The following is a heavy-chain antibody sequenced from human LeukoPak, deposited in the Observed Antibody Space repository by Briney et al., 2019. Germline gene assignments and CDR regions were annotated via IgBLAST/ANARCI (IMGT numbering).Heavy chain of an antibody. CDR2: MNPNSGNT. Sequence: ASVKVSCKASGYTFTSYDINWVRQATGQGLEWMGWMNPNSGNTGYAQKFQGRVTTTRNTSISTAYMELSSLRSEDTAVYYCARRCTRDGYTPWGQGTLVTVSS. J-gene: IGHJ5*02. CDR3: ARRCTRDGYTP. V-gene: IGHV1-8*01. CDR1: GYTFTSYD. D-gene: IGHD5-24*01.